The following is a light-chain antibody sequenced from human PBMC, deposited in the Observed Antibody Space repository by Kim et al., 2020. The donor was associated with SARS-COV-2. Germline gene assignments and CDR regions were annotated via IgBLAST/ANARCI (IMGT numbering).Light chain of an antibody. CDR2: GST. J-gene: IGKJ1*01. V-gene: IGKV3-15*01. Sequence: VSPVERATLTCRASQTISINVTWYQQKPGQAPRLLIYGSTTRATCIPARFSVTGSGAEVTLTIISMQSDDFAVYYCHQYNNRPTFGQGTKVEIK. CDR1: QTISIN. CDR3: HQYNNRPT.